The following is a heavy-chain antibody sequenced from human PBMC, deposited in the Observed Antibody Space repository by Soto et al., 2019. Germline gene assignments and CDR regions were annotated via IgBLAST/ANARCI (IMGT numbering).Heavy chain of an antibody. CDR2: MNPGSGDT. J-gene: IGHJ6*02. Sequence: ASVKVSCKTSKCTFTTYDINWVRQAPGQGLEWMGWMNPGSGDTGYAQKFQGRVTMTRNTSIATAYMELSSLRSEDTAVYYCARVAAHRVYYYYYGLDVWGQGTTVTVSS. V-gene: IGHV1-8*01. CDR1: KCTFTTYD. CDR3: ARVAAHRVYYYYYGLDV.